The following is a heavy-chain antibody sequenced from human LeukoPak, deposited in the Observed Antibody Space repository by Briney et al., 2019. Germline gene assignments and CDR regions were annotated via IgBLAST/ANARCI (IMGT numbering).Heavy chain of an antibody. CDR2: IYPGDSDT. V-gene: IGHV5-51*01. CDR3: ARLDSRGLSF. J-gene: IGHJ4*02. CDR1: GYTFTRHW. Sequence: GESLKISCKGFGYTFTRHWVAWVRQMPGKGLEWVGIIYPGDSDTRYSPSFQGQVTISADKSSNSAFLQRSSLKASDTAIYYCARLDSRGLSFWGQGTPVTVSS. D-gene: IGHD3-22*01.